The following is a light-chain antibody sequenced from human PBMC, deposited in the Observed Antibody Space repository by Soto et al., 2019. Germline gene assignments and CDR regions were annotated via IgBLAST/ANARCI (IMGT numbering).Light chain of an antibody. CDR3: HEFSTCPLT. CDR1: QSVSSN. V-gene: IGKV3-20*01. CDR2: GAS. Sequence: ETVVNLSLVTVLLSRGERATXSCRASQSVSSNLAWYQQKAGLAPRLLIYGASSRATGIPDRFGRRGSRTDFTLAISRLEPEDSAVYYCHEFSTCPLTFSLGTEV. J-gene: IGKJ4*01.